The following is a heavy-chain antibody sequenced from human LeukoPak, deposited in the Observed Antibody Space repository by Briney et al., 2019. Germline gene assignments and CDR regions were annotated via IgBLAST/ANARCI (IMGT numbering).Heavy chain of an antibody. Sequence: GGSLRLSCAASGFTFSSYSMNWVHQAPGNGLEWVSSISSSSSYIYYADSVKGRFTISRDNAKNSLYLQMDSLRAEDTAVYYCAREGTTVTTPVDYWGQGTLVTVSS. CDR3: AREGTTVTTPVDY. CDR2: ISSSSSYI. V-gene: IGHV3-21*01. CDR1: GFTFSSYS. J-gene: IGHJ4*02. D-gene: IGHD4-17*01.